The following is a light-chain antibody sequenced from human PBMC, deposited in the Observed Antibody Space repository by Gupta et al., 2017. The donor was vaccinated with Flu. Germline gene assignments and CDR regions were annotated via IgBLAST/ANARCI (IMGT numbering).Light chain of an antibody. CDR1: QIISNW. CDR2: KAS. J-gene: IGKJ2*01. CDR3: QHYKSYPYT. V-gene: IGKV1-5*03. Sequence: GDRVTITCRASQIISNWLAWFQQKPGKAPKLLIYKASSLESGVPSRLSGSGSGTEFTLTISSLQPDDFATYYCQHYKSYPYTFGQGTKLEIK.